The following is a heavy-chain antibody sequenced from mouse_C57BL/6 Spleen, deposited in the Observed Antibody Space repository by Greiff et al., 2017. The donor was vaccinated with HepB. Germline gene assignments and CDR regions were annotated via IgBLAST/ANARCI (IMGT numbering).Heavy chain of an antibody. CDR1: GYTFTDYY. Sequence: QVQLKESGAELVRPGASVKLSCKASGYTFTDYYINWVKQRPGQGLEWIAAIDPETGDTDYNQKFKGKATLTADNSSSTAYMQLRSLTSEDSAVYYCTRDYDMGYFDVWGKGTTVTVSS. D-gene: IGHD2-4*01. CDR2: IDPETGDT. V-gene: IGHV1-15*01. J-gene: IGHJ1*03. CDR3: TRDYDMGYFDV.